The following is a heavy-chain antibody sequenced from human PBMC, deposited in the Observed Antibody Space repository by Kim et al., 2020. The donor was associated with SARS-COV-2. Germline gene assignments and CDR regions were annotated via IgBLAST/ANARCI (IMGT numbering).Heavy chain of an antibody. J-gene: IGHJ4*02. D-gene: IGHD3-9*01. Sequence: SETLSLTCTVSGGSISSYYWSWIRQPPGKGLEWIGYIYYSGSTNYNPSLKSRVTISVDTSKNQFSLKLSSVTAADTAVYYCARETRYDIRYYTLYYFDYWGQGTLVTVSS. CDR3: ARETRYDIRYYTLYYFDY. CDR2: IYYSGST. CDR1: GGSISSYY. V-gene: IGHV4-59*13.